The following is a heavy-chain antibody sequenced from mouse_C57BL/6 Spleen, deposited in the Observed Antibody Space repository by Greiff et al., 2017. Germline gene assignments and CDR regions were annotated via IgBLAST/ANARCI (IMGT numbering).Heavy chain of an antibody. D-gene: IGHD1-1*01. J-gene: IGHJ3*01. CDR3: TSFATVVASAFAY. CDR1: GFNIKDYY. Sequence: EVQGVESGAELVRPGASVKLSCTASGFNIKDYYMHWVKQRPEQGLEWIGRIDPEDGDTEYAPKFQGKATMTADTSSNTAYLQHSSLTSEDTAVYYCTSFATVVASAFAYWGQGTLVTVSA. CDR2: IDPEDGDT. V-gene: IGHV14-1*01.